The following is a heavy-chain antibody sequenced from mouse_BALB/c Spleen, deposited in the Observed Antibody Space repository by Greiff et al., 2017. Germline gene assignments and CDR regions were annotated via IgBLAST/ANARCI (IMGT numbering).Heavy chain of an antibody. CDR2: ISDGGSYT. D-gene: IGHD2-14*01. Sequence: VQLQQSGGGLVKPGGSLKLSCAASGFTFSDYYMYWVRQTPEKRLEWVATISDGGSYTYYPDSVKGRFTISRDNAKNNLYLQMSSLKSEDTAMYYCARDLYRILDYWGQGTSVTVSS. J-gene: IGHJ4*01. V-gene: IGHV5-4*02. CDR1: GFTFSDYY. CDR3: ARDLYRILDY.